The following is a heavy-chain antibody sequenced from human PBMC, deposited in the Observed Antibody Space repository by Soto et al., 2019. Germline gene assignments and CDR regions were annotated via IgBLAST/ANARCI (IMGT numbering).Heavy chain of an antibody. CDR2: IYPGDSDT. CDR1: GYSFTSYC. CDR3: ARRGRYDYVWGSYRYTERVAFDI. J-gene: IGHJ3*02. V-gene: IGHV5-51*01. D-gene: IGHD3-16*02. Sequence: GESLKISCNGPGYSFTSYCIGLVLQMPGKGLDWMWIIYPGDSDTRYSPSFQGQVTISADKSISTAYLQWSSLKASDTAMYYCARRGRYDYVWGSYRYTERVAFDIWGQGTMVTVSS.